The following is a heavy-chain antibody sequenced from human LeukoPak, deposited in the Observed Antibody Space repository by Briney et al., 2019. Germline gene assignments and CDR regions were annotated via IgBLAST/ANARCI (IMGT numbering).Heavy chain of an antibody. J-gene: IGHJ4*02. CDR3: ARGGDRSFDY. D-gene: IGHD3-10*01. Sequence: SETLSLTCTVSGGSISSSSYYWGWIRQPPGKGLEWIGSIYYSGSTYYNPSLKSRVTTSVDTSKNQFSLKLSSVTAADTAVYYCARGGDRSFDYWGQGTLVTVSS. CDR1: GGSISSSSYY. CDR2: IYYSGST. V-gene: IGHV4-39*07.